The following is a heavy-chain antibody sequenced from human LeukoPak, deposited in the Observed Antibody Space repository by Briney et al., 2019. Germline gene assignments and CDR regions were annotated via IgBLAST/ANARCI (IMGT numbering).Heavy chain of an antibody. CDR2: ISYDGSNK. D-gene: IGHD1-26*01. CDR3: ARDRKTVGDPPY. V-gene: IGHV3-30-3*01. Sequence: GGSLRLSCAASGFTFSSYAMHWVRQAPGKGLEWVAVISYDGSNKYYADSVKGRFTISRDNAKNSLYLQMNSLRAEDTAVYYCARDRKTVGDPPYWGQGTLVTVSS. J-gene: IGHJ4*02. CDR1: GFTFSSYA.